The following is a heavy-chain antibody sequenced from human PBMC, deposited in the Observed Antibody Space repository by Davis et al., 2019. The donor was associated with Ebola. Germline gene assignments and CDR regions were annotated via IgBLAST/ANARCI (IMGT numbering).Heavy chain of an antibody. J-gene: IGHJ3*02. CDR1: GGTFSSYA. V-gene: IGHV1-69*05. Sequence: SVQVSCKASGGTFSSYAISWVRQAPARGLEWMGGIIPIFGTANYAQKFQGRVTMTRDTSTSTVYMELSSLRSEDTAVYYCARILRWNAFDIWGQGTMVTVSS. CDR2: IIPIFGTA. CDR3: ARILRWNAFDI. D-gene: IGHD4-23*01.